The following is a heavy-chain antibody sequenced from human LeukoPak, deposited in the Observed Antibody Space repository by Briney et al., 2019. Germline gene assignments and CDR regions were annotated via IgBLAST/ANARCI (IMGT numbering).Heavy chain of an antibody. V-gene: IGHV1-2*02. CDR3: TRDHQLPPLGWFDP. CDR1: GYTFTGYY. Sequence: ASVKVSCKASGYTFTGYYIHWVRQAPGQGLEWMGWMNPNSGGTNYAQKFQGRVTMTRDTSISTAYMELSRLRSDDTAVYYCTRDHQLPPLGWFDPWGQGTLVTVSS. D-gene: IGHD2-2*01. J-gene: IGHJ5*02. CDR2: MNPNSGGT.